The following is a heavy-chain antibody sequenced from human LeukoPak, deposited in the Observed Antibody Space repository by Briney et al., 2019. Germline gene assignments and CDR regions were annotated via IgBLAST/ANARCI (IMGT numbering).Heavy chain of an antibody. CDR2: MNPNSGNT. J-gene: IGHJ6*02. CDR3: ARDFWQQLVPDYYYYYGMDV. V-gene: IGHV1-8*01. Sequence: PGASVKVSCKASGYTFTSYDINWVRQATGQGLEWMGWMNPNSGNTGYAQKFQGRVTMTRNTSISTAYMELSSLRSEDTAVYYCARDFWQQLVPDYYYYYGMDVWGQGTTVTVSS. CDR1: GYTFTSYD. D-gene: IGHD6-13*01.